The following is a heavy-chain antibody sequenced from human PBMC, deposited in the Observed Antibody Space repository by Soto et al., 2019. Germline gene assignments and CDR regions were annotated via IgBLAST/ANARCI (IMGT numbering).Heavy chain of an antibody. D-gene: IGHD3-3*01. V-gene: IGHV3-30*18. CDR1: GFTFSSYG. CDR3: RKEVWSGPMDV. J-gene: IGHJ6*02. Sequence: QVQLVESGGGVVQPGRSLRLSCAASGFTFSSYGMHWVRQAPGKGLEWVAVISYDGSNKYYADSVKGRFTISRDNSKNTLYLQMNSLRAEDTAVYYSRKEVWSGPMDVWGQGTTVTVAS. CDR2: ISYDGSNK.